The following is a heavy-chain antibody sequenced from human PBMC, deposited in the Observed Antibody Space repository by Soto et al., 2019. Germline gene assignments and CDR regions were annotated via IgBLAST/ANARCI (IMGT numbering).Heavy chain of an antibody. V-gene: IGHV4-39*01. CDR2: IYYSGST. CDR3: ARRAVTALDY. D-gene: IGHD2-21*02. CDR1: GGSISSSSYY. J-gene: IGHJ4*02. Sequence: SETLSLICTVSGGSISSSSYYWGWIRQPPGKGLEWIGSIYYSGSTYYNPSLKSRVTISVDTSKNQFSLKLSSVTAADTAVYYCARRAVTALDYWGQGTLVTVSS.